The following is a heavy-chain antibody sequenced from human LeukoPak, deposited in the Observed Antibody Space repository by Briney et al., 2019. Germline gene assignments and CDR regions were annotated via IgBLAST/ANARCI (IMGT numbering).Heavy chain of an antibody. Sequence: SETLSLTCTVSGYSISSGYYWGWIRQPPGKGLEWIGSIYHSGSTYYNPSLKSRITISVDTSKNQFSLRLSSVTAADTAVYYCARDQVTMIVVVAGGFDIWGQGTMVTVSS. CDR3: ARDQVTMIVVVAGGFDI. CDR1: GYSISSGYY. CDR2: IYHSGST. J-gene: IGHJ3*02. V-gene: IGHV4-38-2*02. D-gene: IGHD3-22*01.